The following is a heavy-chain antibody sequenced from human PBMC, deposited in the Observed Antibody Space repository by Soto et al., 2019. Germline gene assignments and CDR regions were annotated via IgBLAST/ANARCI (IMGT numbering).Heavy chain of an antibody. V-gene: IGHV4-30-2*01. Sequence: QLQLQESGSGLVKPSQTLSLTCAVSGGSISSGGYSWSWIRQPPGKGLEWIGYIYHSGSTYYNSYLKSRVTIKVYRTKNQISLKLSSVTAADTVVYYCAAGGGLPRYYWGQGTLVTVSS. J-gene: IGHJ4*02. CDR3: AAGGGLPRYY. CDR2: IYHSGST. D-gene: IGHD5-12*01. CDR1: GGSISSGGYS.